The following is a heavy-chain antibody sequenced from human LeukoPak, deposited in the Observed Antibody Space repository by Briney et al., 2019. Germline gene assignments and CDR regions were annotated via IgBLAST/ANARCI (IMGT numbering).Heavy chain of an antibody. D-gene: IGHD2-2*01. V-gene: IGHV4-30-2*01. CDR3: ARGDGYCSSTSCHDY. CDR2: IYHSGST. Sequence: SQTLSLTCTVSGGSISSGGYYWSWIRQPPGKGLEWIGYIYHSGSTYYNPSLKSRVTISVDRSKNQFSLKLSSVTAADTAVYYCARGDGYCSSTSCHDYWGQGTLVTVSS. CDR1: GGSISSGGYY. J-gene: IGHJ4*02.